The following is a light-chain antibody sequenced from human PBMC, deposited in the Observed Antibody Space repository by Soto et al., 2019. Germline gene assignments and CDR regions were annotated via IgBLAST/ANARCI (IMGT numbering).Light chain of an antibody. CDR3: QQRTNWPLT. Sequence: EIVLTQSPATLSLSPGERATLSCRASQSVSSNLGWYQQKPGQAPRLLIYDASNRATGIPARFSGSGSGTDFTLTISSLEPEDFAVYYCQQRTNWPLTFGGGTNVEIK. V-gene: IGKV3-11*01. CDR2: DAS. J-gene: IGKJ4*01. CDR1: QSVSSN.